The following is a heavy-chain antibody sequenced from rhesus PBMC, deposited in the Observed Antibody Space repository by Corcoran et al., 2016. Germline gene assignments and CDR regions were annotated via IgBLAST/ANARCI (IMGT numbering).Heavy chain of an antibody. Sequence: QVSLKESGPALVKPTQTLTLTCTFSGFSLNTSGMGGGWIRQPPGKALEWLAIIYWDDDKYYSTSLKSRLTISKDTSKNQVVLTMTNMDPVDTGTYYCARGPVVVVSTYFDYWGQGVLVTVSS. J-gene: IGHJ4*01. D-gene: IGHD2-39*02. CDR3: ARGPVVVVSTYFDY. V-gene: IGHV2S1*01. CDR2: IYWDDDK. CDR1: GFSLNTSGMG.